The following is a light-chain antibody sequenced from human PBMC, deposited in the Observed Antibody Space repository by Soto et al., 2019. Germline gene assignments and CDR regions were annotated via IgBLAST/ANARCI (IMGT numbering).Light chain of an antibody. CDR3: QQYNNWLET. V-gene: IGKV3-15*01. Sequence: EIVMTQSPATLSVSPGERATLSCRASQSVSSNLAWYQLKPGQAPRLLIYGASTRATGIPARFSGSGSGTEFTLTISSLQSEDFAVYYCQQYNNWLETFGQGTKVDIK. J-gene: IGKJ1*01. CDR1: QSVSSN. CDR2: GAS.